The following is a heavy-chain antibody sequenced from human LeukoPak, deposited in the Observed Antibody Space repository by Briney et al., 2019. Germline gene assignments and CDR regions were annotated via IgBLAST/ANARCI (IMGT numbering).Heavy chain of an antibody. V-gene: IGHV3-21*01. J-gene: IGHJ4*02. D-gene: IGHD6-13*01. CDR1: GFTFSSYS. CDR3: ARAARTAGRVQHFDY. Sequence: GGSLRLSCAASGFTFSSYSMNWVRQAPGKGLEWVSSISSSSSYIYYADSVEGRFTISRDNAKNSLYLQMNSLRAEDTAVYYCARAARTAGRVQHFDYWGQGTLVTVSS. CDR2: ISSSSSYI.